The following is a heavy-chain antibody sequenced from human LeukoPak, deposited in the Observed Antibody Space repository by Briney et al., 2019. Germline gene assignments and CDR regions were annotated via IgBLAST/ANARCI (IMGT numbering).Heavy chain of an antibody. CDR3: ARAKNSSWLALFDP. Sequence: GGSLRLSCAASGFTFSSYAMHWVRQAPGRGLEWVAVISYDGSNKYYADSVKGRFTISRDNSKNTLYLQMNSLRAEDTAVYYCARAKNSSWLALFDPWGQGTLVTVSS. CDR2: ISYDGSNK. D-gene: IGHD6-13*01. CDR1: GFTFSSYA. J-gene: IGHJ5*02. V-gene: IGHV3-30-3*01.